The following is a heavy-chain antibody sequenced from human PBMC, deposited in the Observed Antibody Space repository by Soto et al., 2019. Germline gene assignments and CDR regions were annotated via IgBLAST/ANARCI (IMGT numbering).Heavy chain of an antibody. Sequence: EVQLLESGGGLVQPGGSLRLSCAASGFTFSSYAMSWVRQAPGKGLEWVSAISGSGGSTYYAESVKGRFTISRDNAKNTLYLQMNSLIAADTAVYYCAKEGEASSGRDNFDYWGQGTLVTVSS. V-gene: IGHV3-23*01. CDR3: AKEGEASSGRDNFDY. CDR1: GFTFSSYA. D-gene: IGHD6-19*01. J-gene: IGHJ4*02. CDR2: ISGSGGST.